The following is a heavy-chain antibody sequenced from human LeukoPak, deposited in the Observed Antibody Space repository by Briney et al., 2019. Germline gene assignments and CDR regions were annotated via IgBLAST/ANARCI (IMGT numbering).Heavy chain of an antibody. J-gene: IGHJ3*02. CDR2: VNSDGSNT. CDR3: ARLDIVSAEAFDI. V-gene: IGHV3-74*01. D-gene: IGHD5/OR15-5a*01. CDR1: GFTFSSYW. Sequence: GGSLRLSCAASGFTFSSYWMHWVRQAPGKGLVWVSRVNSDGSNTRYADSVKGRFTISRDNAKNTLYLQMNSLRGEDTAVYYCARLDIVSAEAFDIWGQGTMVTVSS.